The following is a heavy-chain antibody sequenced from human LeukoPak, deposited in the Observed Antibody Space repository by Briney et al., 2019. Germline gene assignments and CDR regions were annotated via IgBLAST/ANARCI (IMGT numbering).Heavy chain of an antibody. CDR2: ISSSGSTL. V-gene: IGHV3-11*04. CDR3: AGVKVAGTRSFDY. CDR1: GFTFSDYY. J-gene: IGHJ4*02. D-gene: IGHD6-19*01. Sequence: GGSLRLSCAASGFTFSDYYMSWIRQAPGKGLEWVSYISSSGSTLYYADSVKGRITISRDNAKNTLYLQMNNLRAEDTAVYYCAGVKVAGTRSFDYWGQGTLATVSP.